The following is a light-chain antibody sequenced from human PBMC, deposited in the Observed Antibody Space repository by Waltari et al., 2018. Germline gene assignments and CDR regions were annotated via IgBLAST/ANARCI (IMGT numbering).Light chain of an antibody. CDR3: QQRPSWT. J-gene: IGKJ1*01. Sequence: ELVLTQSPATLPLSPGERATLSCRASQSIGSHLAWYQQRPGQAPRLLISETFNRATGIPARFSASGSGTDSTLTISSLEPEDFAVYYGQQRPSWTFGQGTKVEIK. CDR2: ETF. V-gene: IGKV3-11*01. CDR1: QSIGSH.